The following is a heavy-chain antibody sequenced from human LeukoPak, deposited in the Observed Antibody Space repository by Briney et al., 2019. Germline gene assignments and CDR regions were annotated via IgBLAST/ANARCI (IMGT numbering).Heavy chain of an antibody. J-gene: IGHJ4*02. CDR2: IKQDGSKK. Sequence: GGSLRLSCVASGFPFSSYWMTWVRQAPGKGLEWVANIKQDGSKKSYVDSVKGRFTVSRDNAKNSLYLQMNSLRAEDTAIYYCTKVGYIDEGIDYWGQGTLVTVSS. D-gene: IGHD5-24*01. V-gene: IGHV3-7*01. CDR3: TKVGYIDEGIDY. CDR1: GFPFSSYW.